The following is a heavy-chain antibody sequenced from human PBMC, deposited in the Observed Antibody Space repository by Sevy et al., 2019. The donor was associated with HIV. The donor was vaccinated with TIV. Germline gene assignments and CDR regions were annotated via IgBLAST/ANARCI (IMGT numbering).Heavy chain of an antibody. CDR3: AKDLLPYGSGSYPLDY. Sequence: SLKISCAASGFRFEDYGMHWVRRAPGKGPEWVSGIGWNSGSVGYAVSVKGRFTISRDNAKNHLYLQMNSLTSEDTALYYCAKDLLPYGSGSYPLDYWGQGTVVTVSS. D-gene: IGHD3-10*01. J-gene: IGHJ4*02. V-gene: IGHV3-9*01. CDR1: GFRFEDYG. CDR2: IGWNSGSV.